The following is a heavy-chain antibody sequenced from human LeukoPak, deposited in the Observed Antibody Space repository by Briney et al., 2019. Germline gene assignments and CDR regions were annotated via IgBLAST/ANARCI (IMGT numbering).Heavy chain of an antibody. Sequence: ASVKVSCKASRYTFTGYYMHWVRQAPGQGLEWMGWINANSGGTNYAQKFQGRVTMTRDTSISTAYMELSRLRSDDTAVYYCATTVTYDSSGYFNWFDPWGQGTLVTVSS. CDR1: RYTFTGYY. CDR2: INANSGGT. CDR3: ATTVTYDSSGYFNWFDP. V-gene: IGHV1-2*02. D-gene: IGHD3-22*01. J-gene: IGHJ5*02.